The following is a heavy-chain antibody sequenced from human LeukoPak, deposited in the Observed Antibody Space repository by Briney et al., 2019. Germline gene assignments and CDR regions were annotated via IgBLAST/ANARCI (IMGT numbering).Heavy chain of an antibody. V-gene: IGHV4-59*01. CDR1: GGSISSYY. CDR2: IYYSGST. Sequence: SETLSLTCTVSGGSISSYYWSWIRQPPGKGLEWIGYIYYSGSTNYNPSLKSRVTISVDTSKNQFSLKLSPVTAADTAVYYCARVTPYDFWSGYPDPGFDPWGQGTLVTVSS. CDR3: ARVTPYDFWSGYPDPGFDP. J-gene: IGHJ5*02. D-gene: IGHD3-3*01.